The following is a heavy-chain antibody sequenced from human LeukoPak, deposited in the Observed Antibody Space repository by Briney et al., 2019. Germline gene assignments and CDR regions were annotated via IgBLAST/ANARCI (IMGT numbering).Heavy chain of an antibody. CDR3: ARHVNFRSPYDY. CDR1: GYSFTNYW. J-gene: IGHJ4*02. CDR2: IYPGDSDT. V-gene: IGHV5-51*01. D-gene: IGHD5-24*01. Sequence: GESPKISCKGSGYSFTNYWIGWVRQMPGKGLEWMGIIYPGDSDTRYSPSFQGRVTISADKSIDTAFLQWSSLRASDTAMYYCARHVNFRSPYDYWGQGTLVTVSS.